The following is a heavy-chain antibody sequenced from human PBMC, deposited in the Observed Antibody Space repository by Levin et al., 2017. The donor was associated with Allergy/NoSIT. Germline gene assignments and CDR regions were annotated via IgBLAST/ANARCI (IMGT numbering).Heavy chain of an antibody. Sequence: AGESLKISCKASGYTFKNYGISWVRQAPGQVLEWMGWISTHNGNTNYAQSFQGRVTMTTDTSTSTADMELRSLISDDTAVYYCARFVVTPVSYFYMDVWGKGTTVTVSS. CDR1: GYTFKNYG. J-gene: IGHJ6*03. D-gene: IGHD2-2*01. CDR2: ISTHNGNT. V-gene: IGHV1-18*01. CDR3: ARFVVTPVSYFYMDV.